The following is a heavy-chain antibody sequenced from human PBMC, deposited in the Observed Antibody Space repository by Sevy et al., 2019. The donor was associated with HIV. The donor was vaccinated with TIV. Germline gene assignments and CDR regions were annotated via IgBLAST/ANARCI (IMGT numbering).Heavy chain of an antibody. CDR3: TKNTAAVGVGGFDY. J-gene: IGHJ4*02. D-gene: IGHD2-8*01. V-gene: IGHV3-30*02. Sequence: GESLKISCAASGFTFSSYSMNWVRQAPGKGLEWVTFIQFDGSSQYYADSVKGRFTISRDNSKNTLYLQMNSLRGDDTAVYYCTKNTAAVGVGGFDYWGQGALVTVSS. CDR1: GFTFSSYS. CDR2: IQFDGSSQ.